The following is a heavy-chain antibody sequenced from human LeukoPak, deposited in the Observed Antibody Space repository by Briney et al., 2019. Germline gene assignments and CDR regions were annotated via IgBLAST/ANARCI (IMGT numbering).Heavy chain of an antibody. CDR3: ARGSWQLAEEVY. D-gene: IGHD6-6*01. J-gene: IGHJ4*02. CDR1: GASISSSTYY. V-gene: IGHV4-39*07. Sequence: SETLSLTCTVSGASISSSTYYWAWIRQPPGKSLEWIGSIYSSGLTYYHPSLKSRLTISSDTSNNQFSLKLSSVTAADTAVYYCARGSWQLAEEVYWGQGTLVTVSS. CDR2: IYSSGLT.